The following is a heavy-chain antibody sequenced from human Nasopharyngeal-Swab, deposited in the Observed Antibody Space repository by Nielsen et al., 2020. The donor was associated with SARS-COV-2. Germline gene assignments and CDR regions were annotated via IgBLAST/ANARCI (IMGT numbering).Heavy chain of an antibody. CDR2: IFSNDEK. J-gene: IGHJ4*02. CDR1: GFSLSNARMG. CDR3: AREGGSSWYYYFDY. D-gene: IGHD6-13*01. Sequence: SGPTLVKPTETLTLTCTVSGFSLSNARMGVSWIRPPPGKALEWLAHIFSNDEKSYSTSLKSRLTISKDTSKSQVVLTMTNMDPVDTATYYCAREGGSSWYYYFDYWGQGTLVTVSS. V-gene: IGHV2-26*01.